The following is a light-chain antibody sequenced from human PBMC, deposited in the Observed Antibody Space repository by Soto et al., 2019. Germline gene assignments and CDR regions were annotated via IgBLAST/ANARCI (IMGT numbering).Light chain of an antibody. J-gene: IGLJ1*01. Sequence: QSALTQPRSVSGSPGQSVTISCTGTSSDVGAYNYVSWFQQHPGKAPKLMIYDVNMRPSGVPDRFSGSKSGNTASLTISGLQAEDEADYYCFLYAGNYNHVFGTGTKVTVL. CDR2: DVN. CDR1: SSDVGAYNY. CDR3: FLYAGNYNHV. V-gene: IGLV2-11*01.